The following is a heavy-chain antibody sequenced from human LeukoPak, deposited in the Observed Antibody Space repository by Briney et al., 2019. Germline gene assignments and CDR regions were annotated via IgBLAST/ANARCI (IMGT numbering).Heavy chain of an antibody. CDR3: AKISGWYEGMDV. D-gene: IGHD6-19*01. CDR1: GFTFRSHA. Sequence: GGSLRLPCVGSGFTFRSHAVSWVRQAPEKGLEFVSGIYENGGTTYYADSVKGRFSISRDNSKNTLYLQMDSLRGEDTAVYYCAKISGWYEGMDVWGQGTTVTVSS. V-gene: IGHV3-23*01. J-gene: IGHJ6*02. CDR2: IYENGGTT.